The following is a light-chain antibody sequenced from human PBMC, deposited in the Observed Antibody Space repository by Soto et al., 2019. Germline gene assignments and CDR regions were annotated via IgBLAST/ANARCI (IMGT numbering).Light chain of an antibody. CDR2: GAS. CDR3: QLFGSSHMYT. Sequence: EIVLTQSPGTLSLSPGERATLSCRASQIVVTTYLAWYQQKPGQAPRLLIYGASNRATGIPDRFSGSGSGTSFTLTVNKLEPEDFAVYYCQLFGSSHMYTFGQGTKLEIK. V-gene: IGKV3-20*01. CDR1: QIVVTTY. J-gene: IGKJ2*01.